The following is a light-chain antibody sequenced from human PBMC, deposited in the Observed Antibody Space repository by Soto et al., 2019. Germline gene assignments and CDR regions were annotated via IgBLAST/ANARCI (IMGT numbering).Light chain of an antibody. CDR3: CSFTTSSTCL. CDR1: SSGIGTYNY. J-gene: IGLJ3*02. CDR2: EVN. V-gene: IGLV2-23*02. Sequence: QSALTQPASVSGSPGQSITISCSETSSGIGTYNYVSWYQLHPGKVPKLIIYEVNNRPSGISPRFSGSKSGKTASLTISGLQAEDEADYYCCSFTTSSTCLFGGGTKLNVL.